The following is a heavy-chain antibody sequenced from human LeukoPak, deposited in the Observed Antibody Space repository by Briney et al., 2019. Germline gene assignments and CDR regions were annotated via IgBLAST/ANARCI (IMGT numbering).Heavy chain of an antibody. V-gene: IGHV3-48*04. D-gene: IGHD1-26*01. CDR3: AREQVGAVCLAD. CDR2: ISSTSSSI. Sequence: PGGSLRLSCAVSRFTFSSNTMNWVRQAPGRGLEWVSSISSTSSSIYYADSVKGRFTISRDNAKNSLYLQMNSLRAEDTAVYYCAREQVGAVCLADWGQGTLVTVSS. CDR1: RFTFSSNT. J-gene: IGHJ4*02.